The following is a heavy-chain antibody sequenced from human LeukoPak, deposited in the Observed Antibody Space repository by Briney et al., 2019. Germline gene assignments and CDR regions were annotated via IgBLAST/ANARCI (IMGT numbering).Heavy chain of an antibody. D-gene: IGHD1-1*01. Sequence: PGGSLRLSCSASGFTFSSYAMHWVRQAPGKGLEYVSAISSNGGSTYYADSVKGRFTISRDNSKNTLYLQMSSLRADDTAVYYCVRRRPTPPHYYFDYWGQGTLVNVSS. CDR3: VRRRPTPPHYYFDY. CDR1: GFTFSSYA. CDR2: ISSNGGST. J-gene: IGHJ4*02. V-gene: IGHV3-64D*06.